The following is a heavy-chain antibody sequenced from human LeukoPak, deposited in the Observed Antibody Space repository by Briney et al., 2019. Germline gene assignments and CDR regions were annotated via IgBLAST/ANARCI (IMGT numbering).Heavy chain of an antibody. J-gene: IGHJ4*02. CDR1: GFSFSRYW. Sequence: PGGSLRLSCAASGFSFSRYWMHWVRQAPGKGLVWVSRMNSDGSSTNYADSVKGRFTISRDNAKNILYLQMNSLRAEDTAVYYCVKDRTGTYTLDYWGQGTLVTVSS. CDR3: VKDRTGTYTLDY. V-gene: IGHV3-74*01. D-gene: IGHD3-10*01. CDR2: MNSDGSST.